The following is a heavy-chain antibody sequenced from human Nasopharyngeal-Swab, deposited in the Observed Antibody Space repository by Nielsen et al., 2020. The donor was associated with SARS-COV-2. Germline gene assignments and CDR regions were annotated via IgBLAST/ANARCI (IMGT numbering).Heavy chain of an antibody. D-gene: IGHD6-13*01. CDR2: IIPILGIA. V-gene: IGHV1-69*04. CDR3: ARGNEGAAAGTGYYYYYGMDV. J-gene: IGHJ6*02. Sequence: SVKVSCKASGGTFSSYAISWVRQAPGQGLEWMGRIIPILGIANYAQRFQGRVTITADKSTSTAYMELSSLRSEDTAVYYCARGNEGAAAGTGYYYYYGMDVWGQGTTVTVSS. CDR1: GGTFSSYA.